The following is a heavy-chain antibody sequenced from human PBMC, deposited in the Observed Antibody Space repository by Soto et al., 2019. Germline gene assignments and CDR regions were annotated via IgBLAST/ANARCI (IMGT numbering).Heavy chain of an antibody. CDR1: GYTFTSYG. V-gene: IGHV1-18*01. CDR3: ARGLHCSSTSCYGFRSFDP. CDR2: ISAYNGNT. D-gene: IGHD2-2*01. J-gene: IGHJ5*02. Sequence: GASVKVSCKASGYTFTSYGISWVRQAPGQGLEWMGWISAYNGNTNYAQKLQGRVTMTTDTSTSTAYMELRSLRSDDTAVYYCARGLHCSSTSCYGFRSFDPWGQGTLVTVSS.